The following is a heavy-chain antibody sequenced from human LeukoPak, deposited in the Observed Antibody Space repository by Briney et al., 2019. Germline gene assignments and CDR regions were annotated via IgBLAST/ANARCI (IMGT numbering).Heavy chain of an antibody. J-gene: IGHJ6*02. D-gene: IGHD3-3*01. CDR2: IFENGNST. V-gene: IGHV3-23*01. CDR3: VKEYPFDCWSGWGDV. Sequence: GGSQRLSCAAPGFTFNNYAMSWVPQSPERGLGWVSTIFENGNSTLYAYAVKGRCTISRDNAKNTLYLQMNSLGAEDAAIYYCVKEYPFDCWSGWGDVWGQGTTVTVSS. CDR1: GFTFNNYA.